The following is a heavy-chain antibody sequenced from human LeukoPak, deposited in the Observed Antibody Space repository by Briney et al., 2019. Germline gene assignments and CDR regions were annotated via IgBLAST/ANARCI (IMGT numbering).Heavy chain of an antibody. CDR1: GYSFTNYW. V-gene: IGHV5-51*01. D-gene: IGHD1-26*01. J-gene: IGHJ4*02. CDR2: IYPGDSDT. Sequence: GESLKISCKGSGYSFTNYWIGWVRQIPGKGLEWMGIIYPGDSDTRYSPSFQGQVTISADKSISTAYLQWSGLKASDTAIYYCARGSIVGATKNYFDYWGQGTLVTVSS. CDR3: ARGSIVGATKNYFDY.